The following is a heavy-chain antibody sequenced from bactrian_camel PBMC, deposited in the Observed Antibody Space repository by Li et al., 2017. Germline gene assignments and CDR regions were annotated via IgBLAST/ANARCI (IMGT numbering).Heavy chain of an antibody. J-gene: IGHJ4*01. CDR1: RYLYVTNC. V-gene: IGHV3S53*01. CDR3: QCQIGLDGPAQI. CDR2: IMNNFGRT. Sequence: HVQLVESGGVWVEAGGSLRLSCAASRYLYVTNCVGWFRQAPGKEREGVASIMNNFGRTYYADFAKGRFTISRDSDKQTVYLQMNSLKSEDTALYYCQCQIGLDGPAQIRGQGTQVTVS. D-gene: IGHD1*01.